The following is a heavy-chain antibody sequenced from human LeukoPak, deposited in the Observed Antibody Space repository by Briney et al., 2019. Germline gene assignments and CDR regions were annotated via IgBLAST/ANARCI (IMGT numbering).Heavy chain of an antibody. CDR3: ARERTNYYDSSGYEPLDY. CDR1: GYTFTSYA. Sequence: ASVKVSCKASGYTFTSYAMNWVRQAPGQGLEWMGGIIPIFGTANYAQKFQGRVTITADKSTSTAYMELSSLRSEDTAVYYCARERTNYYDSSGYEPLDYWGQGTLVTVSS. D-gene: IGHD3-22*01. J-gene: IGHJ4*02. V-gene: IGHV1-69*06. CDR2: IIPIFGTA.